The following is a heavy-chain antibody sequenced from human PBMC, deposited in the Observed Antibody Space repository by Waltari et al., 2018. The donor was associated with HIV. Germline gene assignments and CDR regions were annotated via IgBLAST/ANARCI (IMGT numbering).Heavy chain of an antibody. CDR2: INPSGGST. CDR3: ARDLRDYYDSSGSQGDY. D-gene: IGHD3-22*01. Sequence: QVQLVQSGAEVKKPGASVKVSCKASGYTFTSYYMHWVRQAPGQGLEWMGIINPSGGSTSYEQKCQGRVTMTRDTSTSTVYMELSSLRSEDTAVYYCARDLRDYYDSSGSQGDYWGQGTLVTVSS. V-gene: IGHV1-46*01. CDR1: GYTFTSYY. J-gene: IGHJ4*02.